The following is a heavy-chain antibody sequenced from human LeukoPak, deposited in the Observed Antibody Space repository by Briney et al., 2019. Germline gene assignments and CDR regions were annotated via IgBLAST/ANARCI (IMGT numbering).Heavy chain of an antibody. J-gene: IGHJ4*02. Sequence: GGSLRLSCAASGFTFSTYAMHWVRQAPGKGLEWVSAISASGGHTYYGDSVKGRFTISRDNSKNTLSLQMNSLRAEDTAIYYCAKPREASSGTGRYFDNWGQGTLVTVSS. CDR1: GFTFSTYA. CDR3: AKPREASSGTGRYFDN. D-gene: IGHD6-13*01. CDR2: ISASGGHT. V-gene: IGHV3-23*01.